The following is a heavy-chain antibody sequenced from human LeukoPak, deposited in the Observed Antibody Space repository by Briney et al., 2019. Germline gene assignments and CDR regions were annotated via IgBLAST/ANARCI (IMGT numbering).Heavy chain of an antibody. Sequence: SVKVSCKASGGSFSSYGISWVRQAPGQGLEWMGRIIPIFGTTNYAQKFQGRVTITTDESTSTAYMELSSLRSEDTAVYYCATEGVFGSSYFDYWGQGTLVTVSS. J-gene: IGHJ4*02. CDR1: GGSFSSYG. CDR3: ATEGVFGSSYFDY. V-gene: IGHV1-69*05. CDR2: IIPIFGTT. D-gene: IGHD3-10*01.